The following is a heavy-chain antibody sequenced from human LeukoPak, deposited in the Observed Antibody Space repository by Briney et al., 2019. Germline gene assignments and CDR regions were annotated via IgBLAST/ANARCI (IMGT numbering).Heavy chain of an antibody. V-gene: IGHV3-30*18. Sequence: PGGSLRLSCAASGFTFSSYGMHWVRQAPGKGLEWVAVISYDGSNKHYADSVKGRFTISRDNSKNTLYLQMNSLRAEDTAVYYCAKDPEMATITGHYFDYWGQGTLVTVSS. J-gene: IGHJ4*02. CDR2: ISYDGSNK. CDR3: AKDPEMATITGHYFDY. D-gene: IGHD5-24*01. CDR1: GFTFSSYG.